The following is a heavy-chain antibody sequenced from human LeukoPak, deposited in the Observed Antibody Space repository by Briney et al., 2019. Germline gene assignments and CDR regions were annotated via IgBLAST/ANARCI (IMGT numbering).Heavy chain of an antibody. V-gene: IGHV3-9*01. J-gene: IGHJ4*02. CDR3: ARIGYSSSSFDY. Sequence: PGGSLRLSCAASGFTFDDYAMHWVRQAPGKGLEWVSGISWNSGSIGYADSVKGRFTISRENAKNSVYLQINSLRAEDTAVYYCARIGYSSSSFDYWGQGTLVTVSS. D-gene: IGHD6-6*01. CDR1: GFTFDDYA. CDR2: ISWNSGSI.